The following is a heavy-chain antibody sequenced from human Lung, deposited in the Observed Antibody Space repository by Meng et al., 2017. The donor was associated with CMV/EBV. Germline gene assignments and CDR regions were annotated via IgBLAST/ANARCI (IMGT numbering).Heavy chain of an antibody. CDR2: ISAYNGNT. CDR1: GYTFTSYG. V-gene: IGHV1-18*01. Sequence: ASXXVSXKASGYTFTSYGISWVRQAPGQELEWMGWISAYNGNTNYAQKFQGRVIMTTDTFTSTAYMELRSLRSDDTAVYYCARDWELVTHGGDYWGQGTLVTVSS. J-gene: IGHJ4*02. D-gene: IGHD3-10*01. CDR3: ARDWELVTHGGDY.